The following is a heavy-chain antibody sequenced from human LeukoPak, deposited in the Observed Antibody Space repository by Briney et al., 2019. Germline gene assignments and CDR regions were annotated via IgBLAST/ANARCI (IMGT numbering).Heavy chain of an antibody. CDR2: ISYDGSNK. V-gene: IGHV3-30*18. CDR3: AKDPSSSGVVD. Sequence: GGSLRLSCAASGFTFSSYGMHWVRQAPGKGLEWVAVISYDGSNKYYADSVKGRFTISRDNSKNTLYLQMNSLRAEDTAVYYWAKDPSSSGVVDWGQGTLVTVSS. D-gene: IGHD6-19*01. J-gene: IGHJ4*02. CDR1: GFTFSSYG.